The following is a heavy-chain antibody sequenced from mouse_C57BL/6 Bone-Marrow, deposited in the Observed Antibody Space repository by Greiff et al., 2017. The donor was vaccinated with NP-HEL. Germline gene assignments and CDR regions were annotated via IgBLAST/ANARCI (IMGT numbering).Heavy chain of an antibody. V-gene: IGHV3-5*01. CDR1: GISITTGNYR. CDR2: IYYSGTI. D-gene: IGHD1-1*01. Sequence: EVKLQESGPGLVKPSQTVFLTCTVTGISITTGNYRWSWIRQFPGNKLEWIGYIYYSGTITYNPSLTSRTTITRDTPKNQFFLEMNSLTAEDTATYYCARDYYGRGYYFDYWGQGTTLTVSS. J-gene: IGHJ2*01. CDR3: ARDYYGRGYYFDY.